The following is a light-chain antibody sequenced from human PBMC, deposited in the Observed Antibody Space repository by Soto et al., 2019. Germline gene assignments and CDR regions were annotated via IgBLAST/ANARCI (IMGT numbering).Light chain of an antibody. V-gene: IGLV2-11*01. CDR1: GSDVGDSSH. CDR3: SSYAGSNTLV. Sequence: QSALTQPRSVSGSPGQSVTISCTATGSDVGDSSHVSWYQLHPGKAPKLMIYEVNKRPSGVPDRFSGSKSGNTASLTVSGLQAEDEADYYCSSYAGSNTLVFGGGTKLTVL. CDR2: EVN. J-gene: IGLJ2*01.